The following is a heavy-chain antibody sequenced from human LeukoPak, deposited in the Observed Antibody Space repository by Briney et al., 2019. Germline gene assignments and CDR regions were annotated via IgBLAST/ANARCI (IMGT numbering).Heavy chain of an antibody. Sequence: GSLRLSCAASGFTFSSYGMSWVRQAPGKGLEWIGEINHSGGTNYNPSLKSRVTISVDTSKNQFSLKLTSVTAADTAVYYCARHFAATIDYWGQGTLVTVSS. D-gene: IGHD2-15*01. J-gene: IGHJ4*02. CDR3: ARHFAATIDY. CDR2: INHSGGT. CDR1: GFTFSSYG. V-gene: IGHV4-34*01.